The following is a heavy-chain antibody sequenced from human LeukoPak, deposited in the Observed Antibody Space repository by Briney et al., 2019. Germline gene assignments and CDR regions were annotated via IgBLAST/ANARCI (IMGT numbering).Heavy chain of an antibody. CDR3: AKGITAADTGLDY. D-gene: IGHD6-13*01. Sequence: GGSLRLSCAASGFTFNYYALHWVRQAPGKGLEWVTSISSEGDNKHYLESVKGRFTISRDNSKNTLYLQMNSLRAEDTALYYCAKGITAADTGLDYWGQGTLVTVSS. V-gene: IGHV3-30-3*01. CDR2: ISSEGDNK. CDR1: GFTFNYYA. J-gene: IGHJ4*02.